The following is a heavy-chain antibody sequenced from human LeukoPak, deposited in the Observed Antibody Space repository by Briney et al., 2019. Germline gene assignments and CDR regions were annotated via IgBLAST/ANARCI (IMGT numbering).Heavy chain of an antibody. J-gene: IGHJ4*02. CDR1: GGSISGYY. Sequence: SETLSLTCTVSGGSISGYYWSWIRQPAGKGLEWIGRVYGSGSTNYNPSLKSRLTVSLDTSKNQFSLRLSSVTAADTAIYYCARDKVGTSYLDFWGQGALVTVSS. CDR3: ARDKVGTSYLDF. D-gene: IGHD1-26*01. CDR2: VYGSGST. V-gene: IGHV4-4*07.